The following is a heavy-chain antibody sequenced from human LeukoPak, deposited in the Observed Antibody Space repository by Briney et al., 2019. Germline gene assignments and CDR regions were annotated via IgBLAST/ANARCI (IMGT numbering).Heavy chain of an antibody. CDR2: ISAYNGNT. Sequence: ASVKVSCKASGYTFTSYGISWVRQAPGQGLEWMGWISAYNGNTNYAQKLQGRVTMTTDTSTSTAYMELRSLRSEDTAVYYCARGMYYYDSSGYQNAFDIWGQGTMVTVSS. CDR1: GYTFTSYG. J-gene: IGHJ3*02. D-gene: IGHD3-22*01. CDR3: ARGMYYYDSSGYQNAFDI. V-gene: IGHV1-18*01.